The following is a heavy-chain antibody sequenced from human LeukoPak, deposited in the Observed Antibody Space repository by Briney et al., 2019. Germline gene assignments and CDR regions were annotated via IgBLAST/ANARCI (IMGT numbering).Heavy chain of an antibody. CDR3: ARDKYGSGSYSHSY. CDR2: IDRGGST. CDR1: GLTVSINH. J-gene: IGHJ4*02. Sequence: GGSLTLSCAASGLTVSINHMSWVRQAPGKGLECVSFIDRGGSTYYADSLKGRFTISRHNSKNTLYRHMNSLRAEDTTMYYCARDKYGSGSYSHSYWGQGALVTVSS. V-gene: IGHV3-53*01. D-gene: IGHD3-10*01.